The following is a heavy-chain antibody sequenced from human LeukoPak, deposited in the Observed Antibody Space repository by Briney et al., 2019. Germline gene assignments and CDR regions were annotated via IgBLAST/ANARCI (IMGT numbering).Heavy chain of an antibody. D-gene: IGHD3-16*02. CDR2: IKYDGSAT. Sequence: GRSLRLSCAASGFTFSNYWMHWIRQVPGKGLVWVSHIKYDGSATNYADSVKGRFTISRDNSKNTVYLQMNSLRVEDTAVYYCAKSLYGGCDYWGQGTVVTVSS. CDR1: GFTFSNYW. V-gene: IGHV3-74*01. J-gene: IGHJ4*02. CDR3: AKSLYGGCDY.